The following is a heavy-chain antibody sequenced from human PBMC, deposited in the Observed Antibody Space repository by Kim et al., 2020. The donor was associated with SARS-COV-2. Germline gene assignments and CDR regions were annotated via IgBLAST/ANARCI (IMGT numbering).Heavy chain of an antibody. V-gene: IGHV3-11*06. D-gene: IGHD6-13*01. CDR2: ISSSSTYT. Sequence: GGSLRLSCAASGFTFSDYFMSWIRQAPGKGLEWVSYISSSSTYTNYADSVKGRFTISRDNAKNSLYLQMNSLRADDTAVYYCARDTTTAAADNYYYYGMDVWGQGTTVTVSS. CDR3: ARDTTTAAADNYYYYGMDV. CDR1: GFTFSDYF. J-gene: IGHJ6*02.